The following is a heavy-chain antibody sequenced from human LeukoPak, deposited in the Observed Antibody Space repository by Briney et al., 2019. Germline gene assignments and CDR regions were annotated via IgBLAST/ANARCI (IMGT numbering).Heavy chain of an antibody. V-gene: IGHV4-59*08. CDR1: GGSISGYY. Sequence: SETLSLTCTVSGGSISGYYWSWIRQPPGKGLEWIGFIYHSGSTNYNPSLKSRVTISVDTSKNQFSLKLSSVSAADTAVYYCAGYATTVTTNDYWGQRTLVPVSS. J-gene: IGHJ4*02. CDR3: AGYATTVTTNDY. D-gene: IGHD4-17*01. CDR2: IYHSGST.